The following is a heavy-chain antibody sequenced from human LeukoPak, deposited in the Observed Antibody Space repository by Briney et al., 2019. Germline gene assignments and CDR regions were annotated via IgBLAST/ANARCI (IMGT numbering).Heavy chain of an antibody. CDR2: INPNSGGT. J-gene: IGHJ6*02. CDR1: GYTFTGYY. V-gene: IGHV1-2*04. D-gene: IGHD2-21*01. Sequence: ASVKVSCKASGYTFTGYYMHWVRQAPGQGLEWMGWINPNSGGTNYAQKFQGWVTMTRDTSISTAYMELSRLRPDDTAVYYCAREKHDYYYYGMDVWGQGTTVTVSS. CDR3: AREKHDYYYYGMDV.